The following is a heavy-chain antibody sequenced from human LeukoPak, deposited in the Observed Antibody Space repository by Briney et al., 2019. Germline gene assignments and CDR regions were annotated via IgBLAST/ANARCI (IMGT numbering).Heavy chain of an antibody. CDR1: GYTFTGYY. D-gene: IGHD6-19*01. V-gene: IGHV1-18*04. CDR2: ISAYNGNT. CDR3: TSLLADLQGYYFDY. J-gene: IGHJ4*02. Sequence: ASVKVSCKASGYTFTGYYMHWVRQAPGQGLEWMGWISAYNGNTNYAQKLQGRVTMTTDTSTSTAYMELSSLRSEDTALYYCTSLLADLQGYYFDYWGQGTLVTVSS.